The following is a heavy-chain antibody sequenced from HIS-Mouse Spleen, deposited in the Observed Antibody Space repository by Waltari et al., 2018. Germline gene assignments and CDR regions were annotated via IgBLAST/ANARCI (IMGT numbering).Heavy chain of an antibody. D-gene: IGHD4-17*01. J-gene: IGHJ4*02. CDR3: ARRLAPDY. V-gene: IGHV3-7*01. CDR2: IKQDGSEK. CDR1: GFPFRSYW. Sequence: EVQLVESGGGLVQPGGSLRLSCAASGFPFRSYWMGWVRQAPGKGLEWVANIKQDGSEKYYVDSVKGRFTISRDNAKNSLYLQMNSLRAEDTAVYYCARRLAPDYWGQGTLVTVSS.